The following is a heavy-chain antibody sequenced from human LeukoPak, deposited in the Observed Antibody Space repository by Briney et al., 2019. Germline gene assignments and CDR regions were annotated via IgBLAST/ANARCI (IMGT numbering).Heavy chain of an antibody. CDR3: ARAETYYDFWSGYSPAEYFQH. V-gene: IGHV4-59*01. CDR1: GGSISSYY. J-gene: IGHJ1*01. Sequence: SETLSLTCTVPGGSISSYYWSWIRQPPGKGLEWLGYIYYSGSTNYNPSLKSRVTISVDTSKNQFSLKLSSVTAADTAVYYCARAETYYDFWSGYSPAEYFQHWGQGTLVTVSS. D-gene: IGHD3-3*01. CDR2: IYYSGST.